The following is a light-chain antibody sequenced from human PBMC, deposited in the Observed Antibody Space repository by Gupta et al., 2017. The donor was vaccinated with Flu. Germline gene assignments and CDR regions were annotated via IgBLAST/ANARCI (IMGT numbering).Light chain of an antibody. Sequence: LTCASSTGAVTSGNYPYWFQQKPSQSASTLIFDNNTKHSWSPSPFSGSLLGGITALTLSDAHPEEEAECYCLLTQSVSPRPGAFGGGTKLTVL. V-gene: IGLV7-46*01. CDR1: TGAVTSGNY. J-gene: IGLJ3*02. CDR3: LLTQSVSPRPGA. CDR2: DNN.